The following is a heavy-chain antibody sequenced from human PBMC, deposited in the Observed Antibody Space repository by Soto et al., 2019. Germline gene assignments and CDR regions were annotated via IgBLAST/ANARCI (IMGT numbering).Heavy chain of an antibody. CDR3: ARGGSVTYRGAFDI. V-gene: IGHV3-74*01. CDR2: INSDGSST. J-gene: IGHJ3*02. Sequence: PGGSLRLSCAASGFTFSSYWMHWVRQAPGKGLVWVSRINSDGSSTSYADSVKGRFTISRDNAKNTLYLQMNSLRAEDTAVYYCARGGSVTYRGAFDIWGQGTMVTVSS. D-gene: IGHD3-10*01. CDR1: GFTFSSYW.